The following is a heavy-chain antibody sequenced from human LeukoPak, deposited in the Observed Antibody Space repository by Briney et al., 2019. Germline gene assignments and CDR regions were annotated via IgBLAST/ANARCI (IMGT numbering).Heavy chain of an antibody. Sequence: SETLSLTCTVSGGSISSSSYYWGWIRQPPGKGLEWIGSIYYSGSTYYNPSLKSRVTISVDTSKNNFSLMLSSVAAADTAVYYCARYGLSVYYYYYYMDVWGKGTTVTVSS. CDR1: GGSISSSSYY. V-gene: IGHV4-39*02. CDR3: ARYGLSVYYYYYYMDV. J-gene: IGHJ6*03. CDR2: IYYSGST. D-gene: IGHD4-17*01.